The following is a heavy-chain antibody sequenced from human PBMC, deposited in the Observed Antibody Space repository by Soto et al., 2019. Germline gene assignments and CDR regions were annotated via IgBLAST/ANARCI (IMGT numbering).Heavy chain of an antibody. Sequence: PSETLSLTCAVYGGSLSAYYWSWVRQPPGKGLEWIGEIIHSESTKYNPSLESRVTISVDTSKNQFSLKLSSVTAADTAVYYCARQRPTDGRWEFANYYGMDVWGQGTPVTVSS. CDR3: ARQRPTDGRWEFANYYGMDV. CDR1: GGSLSAYY. D-gene: IGHD1-26*01. J-gene: IGHJ6*02. V-gene: IGHV4-34*12. CDR2: IIHSEST.